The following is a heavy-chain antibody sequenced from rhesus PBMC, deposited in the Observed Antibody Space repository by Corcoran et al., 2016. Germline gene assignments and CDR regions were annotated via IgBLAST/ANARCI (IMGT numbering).Heavy chain of an antibody. V-gene: IGHV4-147*01. CDR2: INGSGGST. J-gene: IGHJ4*01. Sequence: QVQLQASGPGLVKPSETLSLTCAVYGGPIRSNHWGWIRPHPGKGLVWIEHINGSGGSTYYQPALTIRVTISRYTSRNQFSLKWRSVTAADTSLYYCARTLYSSWPDWGQGVLVTVSS. CDR3: ARTLYSSWPD. CDR1: GGPIRSNH. D-gene: IGHD6-13*01.